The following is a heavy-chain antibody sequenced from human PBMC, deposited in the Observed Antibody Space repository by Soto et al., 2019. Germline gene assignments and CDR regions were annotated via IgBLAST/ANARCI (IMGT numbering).Heavy chain of an antibody. CDR3: AKDRTTAIKATSIGILLDY. J-gene: IGHJ4*02. CDR1: GFTFSSYA. D-gene: IGHD5-18*01. V-gene: IGHV3-23*01. CDR2: ISGSGGST. Sequence: GGSLRLSCAASGFTFSSYAMSLVRQAPGKGLEWVSAISGSGGSTYYADSVKGRFTISRDNSKNTLYLLMNSLRAEDTAVYYCAKDRTTAIKATSIGILLDYWGQGTLVTVSS.